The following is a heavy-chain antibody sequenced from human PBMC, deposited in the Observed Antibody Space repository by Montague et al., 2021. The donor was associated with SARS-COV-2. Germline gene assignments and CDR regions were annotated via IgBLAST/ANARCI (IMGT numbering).Heavy chain of an antibody. Sequence: SETLSLTCTVSGGSITRNYYWGWIRQPPGKGLEWVGNIYYSGTTFINPSLESRVTISVDAHKNQFSLNLTSVTAADTAVYYCARPLVRGVPKAFDIWGQGALVIVSS. CDR3: ARPLVRGVPKAFDI. V-gene: IGHV4-39*01. CDR1: GGSITRNYY. D-gene: IGHD3-10*01. J-gene: IGHJ3*02. CDR2: IYYSGTT.